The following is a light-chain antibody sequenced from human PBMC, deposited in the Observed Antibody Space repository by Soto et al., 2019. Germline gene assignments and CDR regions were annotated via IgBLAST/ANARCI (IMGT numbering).Light chain of an antibody. J-gene: IGKJ1*01. CDR3: QQYNNWPPART. Sequence: EIVMTQSPATRSVSPGERATLSCRASQSVSSNLAWYQQKPGQAPRLLIYGASTRATGIPARFSGSGSGTEFPLTISSLQSEDFAVYYCQQYNNWPPARTFGQGTKVELK. V-gene: IGKV3-15*01. CDR2: GAS. CDR1: QSVSSN.